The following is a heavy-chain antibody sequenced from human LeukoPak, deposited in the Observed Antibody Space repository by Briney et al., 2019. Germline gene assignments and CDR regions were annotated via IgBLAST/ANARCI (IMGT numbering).Heavy chain of an antibody. D-gene: IGHD1-1*01. J-gene: IGHJ4*02. CDR3: ASTTTFAPHFDY. Sequence: GGSLRLSCAASGFTVSSNYMSWVRQAPGKGLEWVSVIYSGGTTYYADSVKGRFTISRDNSKNTLYLQMNSLRAEDTAVYYCASTTTFAPHFDYWGQGTLVTVSS. CDR2: IYSGGTT. CDR1: GFTVSSNY. V-gene: IGHV3-66*01.